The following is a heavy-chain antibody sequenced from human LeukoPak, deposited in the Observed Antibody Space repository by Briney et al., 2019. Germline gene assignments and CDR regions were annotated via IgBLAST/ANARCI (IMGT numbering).Heavy chain of an antibody. V-gene: IGHV4-34*01. D-gene: IGHD4-17*01. CDR3: ARDPTTVTKGLDI. CDR2: INHSGST. J-gene: IGHJ3*02. CDR1: GGSFSGYY. Sequence: SETLSLTCAVYGGSFSGYYWSWIRQPPGKGLEWIGEINHSGSTNYNPSLKSRVTISVDTSRNQFSLKLSSVTAADTAVYYCARDPTTVTKGLDIWGQGTMVTVSS.